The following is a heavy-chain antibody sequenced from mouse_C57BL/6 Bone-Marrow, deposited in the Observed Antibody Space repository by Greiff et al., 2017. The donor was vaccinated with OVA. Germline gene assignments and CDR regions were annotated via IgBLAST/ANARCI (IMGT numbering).Heavy chain of an antibody. CDR2: IYPRSGNT. Sequence: VQLQQSGAELARPGASVKLSCKASGYTFTSYGISWVKQRTGQGLEWIGEIYPRSGNTYYNEKFKGKATLTADKSSSTAYMELRSLTSEDSAVYFCARPFYGYNWYFDVCGTGTTVTVSS. CDR3: ARPFYGYNWYFDV. J-gene: IGHJ1*03. CDR1: GYTFTSYG. V-gene: IGHV1-81*01. D-gene: IGHD2-2*01.